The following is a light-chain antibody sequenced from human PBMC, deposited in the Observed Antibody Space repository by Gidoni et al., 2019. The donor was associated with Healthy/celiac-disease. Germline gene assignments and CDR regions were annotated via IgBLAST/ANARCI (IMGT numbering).Light chain of an antibody. Sequence: EIVLTQSPGTLSLSPGERATLSCRASQSVSCSYLAWYQQKPGQAPRLLIYGSSSRATGIPDRFSGSGSGTDFTLTISRLEPEDFAVYYCQQYGSSPTTWTFGQGTKVEIK. V-gene: IGKV3-20*01. J-gene: IGKJ1*01. CDR3: QQYGSSPTTWT. CDR2: GSS. CDR1: QSVSCSY.